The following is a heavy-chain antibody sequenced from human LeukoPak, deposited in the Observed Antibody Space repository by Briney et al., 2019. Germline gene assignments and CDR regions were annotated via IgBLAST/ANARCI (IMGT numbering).Heavy chain of an antibody. J-gene: IGHJ2*01. D-gene: IGHD6-13*01. V-gene: IGHV3-7*03. CDR3: AKGSSTYSITSYWYFDL. CDR1: AFTFHRHW. Sequence: GGSLRLSCAASAFTFHRHWMSWVRQAPGKGLEWVASINQDGSAIHYVDSVKGRSTISRDNSKTTLYLQMNSLRAEDTAVYYCAKGSSTYSITSYWYFDLWGRGTLVTVSS. CDR2: INQDGSAI.